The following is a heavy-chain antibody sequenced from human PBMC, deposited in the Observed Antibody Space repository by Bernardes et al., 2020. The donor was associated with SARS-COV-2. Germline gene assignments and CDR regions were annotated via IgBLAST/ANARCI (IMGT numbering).Heavy chain of an antibody. CDR2: FDPEDGET. CDR1: GYTLTELS. J-gene: IGHJ5*02. D-gene: IGHD2-2*01. V-gene: IGHV1-24*01. CDR3: ATGPALVPAAREAWFDP. Sequence: ASVKVSCKVSGYTLTELSMHWVRQAPGNGLEWMGGFDPEDGETIYAQKFQGRVTMTEDTSTDTAYMELSSLRSEDTAVYYCATGPALVPAAREAWFDPWGQGTLVTVSS.